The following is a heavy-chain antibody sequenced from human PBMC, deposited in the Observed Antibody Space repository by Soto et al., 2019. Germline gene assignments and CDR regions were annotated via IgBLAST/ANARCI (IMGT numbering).Heavy chain of an antibody. J-gene: IGHJ6*02. V-gene: IGHV1-18*01. CDR3: ARDGYSSGDYYYGMDV. CDR1: GYTFTSYG. CDR2: ISAYNGNT. Sequence: ASVKVSCKASGYTFTSYGISWVRQAPGQGLEWMGWISAYNGNTNYAQKLQGRVTMTTDTSTSTAYMELRSLRSDDTAVYYCARDGYSSGDYYYGMDVWGQGTTVTVSS. D-gene: IGHD6-19*01.